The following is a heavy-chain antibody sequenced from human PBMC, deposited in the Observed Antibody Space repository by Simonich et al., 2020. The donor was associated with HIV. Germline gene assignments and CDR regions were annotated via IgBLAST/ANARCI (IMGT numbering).Heavy chain of an antibody. D-gene: IGHD2-2*01. CDR2: ISSSSRYK. Sequence: EVQLVESGGGLVKPGGSLRLSCAASGFTFSSYSMNWVRQATGKGLEWVSSISSSSRYKYYADSGKGRFTISRNNAKTSLYLQMNSLRAEDTAVYYCARDGRKGSSTSCSDYWGQGTLVTVSS. CDR1: GFTFSSYS. CDR3: ARDGRKGSSTSCSDY. J-gene: IGHJ4*02. V-gene: IGHV3-21*01.